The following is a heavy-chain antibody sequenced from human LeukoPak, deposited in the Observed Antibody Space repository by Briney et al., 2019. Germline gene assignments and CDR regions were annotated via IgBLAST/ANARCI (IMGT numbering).Heavy chain of an antibody. CDR2: ISNSGSYI. CDR3: AKPPYSSSWSFFDY. CDR1: GFTFSTYS. D-gene: IGHD6-13*01. Sequence: GGSLRLSCAASGFTFSTYSMNWVRQAPGKGLEWVSSISNSGSYIYYADSVKGRFTISRDNSKNTLYLQMNSLRAEDTAVYYCAKPPYSSSWSFFDYWGQGTLVTVSS. V-gene: IGHV3-21*04. J-gene: IGHJ4*02.